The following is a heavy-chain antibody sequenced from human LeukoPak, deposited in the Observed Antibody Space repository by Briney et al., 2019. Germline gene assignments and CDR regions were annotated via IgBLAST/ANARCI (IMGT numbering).Heavy chain of an antibody. V-gene: IGHV1-69*05. CDR1: GGTFSSYA. Sequence: GASVKVSCKASGGTFSSYAISWVRQAPGQGLEWMGGIIPIFGTANYAQKFQGRVTITTDESTSTAYMELSSLRSEDTAVYYCASAGYSSGWFPKAIEYNWFDPWGQGTLVTVSS. J-gene: IGHJ5*02. D-gene: IGHD6-19*01. CDR3: ASAGYSSGWFPKAIEYNWFDP. CDR2: IIPIFGTA.